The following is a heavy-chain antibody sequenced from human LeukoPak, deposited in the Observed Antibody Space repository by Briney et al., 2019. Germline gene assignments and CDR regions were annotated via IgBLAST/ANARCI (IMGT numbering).Heavy chain of an antibody. D-gene: IGHD3-10*01. CDR2: VYRTGST. V-gene: IGHV4-38-2*02. J-gene: IGHJ4*02. Sequence: SETLSLTCTVSGFSIDSGYYWGWIRQPPGKGLEWIGSVYRTGSTYYNSSLKSRVTLSVDTSKNQFSLKLNSVTAADTAVYYCARSPLKVRGGNRYYFDYWGQGTLVTFSS. CDR1: GFSIDSGYY. CDR3: ARSPLKVRGGNRYYFDY.